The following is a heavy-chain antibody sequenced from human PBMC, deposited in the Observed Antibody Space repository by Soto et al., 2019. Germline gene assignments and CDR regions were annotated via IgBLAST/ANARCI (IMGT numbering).Heavy chain of an antibody. D-gene: IGHD3-3*01. CDR2: ISWNSGSI. J-gene: IGHJ4*02. CDR3: AKAGFWSGYYSLVDY. Sequence: GGSLRLSCAASGFTFDEYAMHWVRQAPGKGLEWVSGISWNSGSIGYADSVKGRFTISRDNAKNSLYLQMNSLRAEDTALYYCAKAGFWSGYYSLVDYWGQGTLVTVSS. CDR1: GFTFDEYA. V-gene: IGHV3-9*01.